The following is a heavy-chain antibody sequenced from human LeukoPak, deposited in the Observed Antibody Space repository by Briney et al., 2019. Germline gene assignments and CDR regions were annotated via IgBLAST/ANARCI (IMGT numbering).Heavy chain of an antibody. CDR3: ARERLYCSGGSCYSAQYFDC. V-gene: IGHV4-59*01. CDR1: GISISSYY. J-gene: IGHJ4*02. Sequence: PSETLSLTCTVSGISISSYYWSWIRQPPGKGLEWIGYGYHSGSTNYNPSLKSRLTISVDTSKNQFSLMLSSVTAADTAVYYCARERLYCSGGSCYSAQYFDCWGQGTLVTVSS. CDR2: GYHSGST. D-gene: IGHD2-15*01.